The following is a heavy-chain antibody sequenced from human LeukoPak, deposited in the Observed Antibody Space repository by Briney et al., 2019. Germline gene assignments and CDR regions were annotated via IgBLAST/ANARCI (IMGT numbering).Heavy chain of an antibody. CDR1: GRSISSYY. D-gene: IGHD6-13*01. V-gene: IGHV4-59*01. J-gene: IGHJ4*02. Sequence: SETLSLTCTVSGRSISSYYWSWLRQPPGEGLEWLGYIYYSGRTNYNPPLKSRVTISVDTSKNQFSMKLSSGTAADTAVYYCARSDSSSWYYFDYWGQGTLVTVSS. CDR2: IYYSGRT. CDR3: ARSDSSSWYYFDY.